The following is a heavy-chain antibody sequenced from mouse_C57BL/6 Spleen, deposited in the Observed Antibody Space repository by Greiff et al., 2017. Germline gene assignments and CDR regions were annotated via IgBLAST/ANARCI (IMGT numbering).Heavy chain of an antibody. D-gene: IGHD2-5*01. CDR2: IYPGDGDT. CDR1: GYAFSSYW. CDR3: AGRNYYSNYFDY. J-gene: IGHJ2*01. Sequence: VQLQQSGAELVKPGASVKISCKASGYAFSSYWLNWVKQRPGKGLEWIGQIYPGDGDTNYNGKFKGKATLTADKSSSTAYMQLSSLTSEDSAAYFCAGRNYYSNYFDYWGQGTTLTVSS. V-gene: IGHV1-80*01.